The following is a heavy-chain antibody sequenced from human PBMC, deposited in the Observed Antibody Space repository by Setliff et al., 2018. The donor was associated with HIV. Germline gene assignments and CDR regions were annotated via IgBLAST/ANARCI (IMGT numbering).Heavy chain of an antibody. CDR2: VYPGDSDT. Sequence: PGESLKISCKGSGYSFTDFWIGWVRQMPGKGLEWMGIVYPGDSDTRYNPSFEGQVTVSADKTITTAYLQLTSLKASDTAMYFCARLPYYVSGGVFDHWGKGTLVTVSS. CDR3: ARLPYYVSGGVFDH. D-gene: IGHD3-10*01. V-gene: IGHV5-51*01. J-gene: IGHJ4*02. CDR1: GYSFTDFW.